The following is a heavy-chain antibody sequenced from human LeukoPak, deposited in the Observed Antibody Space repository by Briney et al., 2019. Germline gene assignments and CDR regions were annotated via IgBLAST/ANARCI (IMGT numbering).Heavy chain of an antibody. CDR3: ARAGRKSRGVDIVRKKETGYYYYLDV. CDR2: IKQDESEK. Sequence: GGSLRLSCAASEFTFFTYWMTWVRQAPGKGLEWVANIKQDESEKYYVDSVKGRFTISRDNAKNSLYLQMNSLRVEDTAVYYCARAGRKSRGVDIVRKKETGYYYYLDVWGKGTTVTVSS. V-gene: IGHV3-7*01. J-gene: IGHJ6*03. CDR1: EFTFFTYW. D-gene: IGHD2-15*01.